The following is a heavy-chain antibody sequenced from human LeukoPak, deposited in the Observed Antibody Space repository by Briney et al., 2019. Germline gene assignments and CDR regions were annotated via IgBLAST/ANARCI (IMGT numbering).Heavy chain of an antibody. CDR2: IHKDGTDT. Sequence: GRSLRPSRAASASIFSNYWMHSVRRAPGKGLVWVSRIHKDGTDTHYADSVRGRFTISRDNAKNTLYLQMNSLRAEATADYYCAREQEAARNWFFDLWGRGTLVTVSS. CDR3: AREQEAARNWFFDL. CDR1: ASIFSNYW. V-gene: IGHV3-74*01. J-gene: IGHJ2*01. D-gene: IGHD6-6*01.